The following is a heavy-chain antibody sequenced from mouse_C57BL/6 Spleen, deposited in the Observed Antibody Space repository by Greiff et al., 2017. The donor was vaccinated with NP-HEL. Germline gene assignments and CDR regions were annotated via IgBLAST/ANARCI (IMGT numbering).Heavy chain of an antibody. CDR3: ARQATHFDY. V-gene: IGHV1-55*01. Sequence: QVQLQQPGAELVKPGASVKMSCKASGYTFTSYWITWVKQRPGQGLEWIGDIYPGSGSTNYNEKFKSKATRTVDTSSRTAYMQLSSLTSEDAAVYYCARQATHFDYGGQGTTLTVSS. CDR2: IYPGSGST. CDR1: GYTFTSYW. J-gene: IGHJ2*01.